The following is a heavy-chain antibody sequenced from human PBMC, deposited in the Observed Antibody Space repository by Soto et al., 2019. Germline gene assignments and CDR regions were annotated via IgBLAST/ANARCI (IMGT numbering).Heavy chain of an antibody. Sequence: PGGSLRLSCAASGFTFRSYAIHWVRQAPGKGLEWVAVISRDGTNKYYVDSVKGRFTISRDNSKDTVYLQMNSLRDEDSAMSYCARSRSGAVADSFDFWGQGTLVTVSS. CDR3: ARSRSGAVADSFDF. D-gene: IGHD3-10*01. CDR2: ISRDGTNK. CDR1: GFTFRSYA. J-gene: IGHJ4*02. V-gene: IGHV3-30*04.